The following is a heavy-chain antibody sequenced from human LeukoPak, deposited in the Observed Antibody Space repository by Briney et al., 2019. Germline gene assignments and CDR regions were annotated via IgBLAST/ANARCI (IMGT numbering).Heavy chain of an antibody. D-gene: IGHD3-16*02. Sequence: ASVKVSCKASGYTFTGYYMHWVRQAPGQGLEWMGWINPNSGGTNYAQKFQGRVTMTRDTSISTAYMELSRLRSDDTAVYYCARDYDYVRGSYRYLLDYWGQGTLVTVSS. CDR1: GYTFTGYY. J-gene: IGHJ4*02. CDR3: ARDYDYVRGSYRYLLDY. V-gene: IGHV1-2*02. CDR2: INPNSGGT.